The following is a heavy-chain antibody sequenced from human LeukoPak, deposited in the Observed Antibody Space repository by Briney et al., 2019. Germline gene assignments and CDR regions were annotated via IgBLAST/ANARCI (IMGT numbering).Heavy chain of an antibody. CDR2: ISGSGGST. D-gene: IGHD1-14*01. Sequence: GGSLRLSCAASGFTFSTYAMSWVRQALGKGLEWVSSISGSGGSTFYADSVKGRFTISRDNSKNTLYLQMNSLRAEDTAVYYCAKRITVVARDAFDFWGQGTMVTVSA. J-gene: IGHJ3*01. CDR3: AKRITVVARDAFDF. CDR1: GFTFSTYA. V-gene: IGHV3-23*01.